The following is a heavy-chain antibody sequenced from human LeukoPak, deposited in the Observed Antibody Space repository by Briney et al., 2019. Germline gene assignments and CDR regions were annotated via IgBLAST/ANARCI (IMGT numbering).Heavy chain of an antibody. Sequence: PGGSLRLSCAASGFTVSSNYMNWVRQAPGKGLEWVSSISSSSSYIYYADSVKGRFTISRDNAKNSLYLQMNSLRAEDTAVYYCARVQYSSSYSDYWGQGTLVTVSS. J-gene: IGHJ4*02. CDR3: ARVQYSSSYSDY. CDR2: ISSSSSYI. D-gene: IGHD6-6*01. CDR1: GFTVSSNY. V-gene: IGHV3-21*01.